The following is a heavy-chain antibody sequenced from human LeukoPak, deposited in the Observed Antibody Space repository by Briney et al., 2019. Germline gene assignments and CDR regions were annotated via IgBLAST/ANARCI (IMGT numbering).Heavy chain of an antibody. V-gene: IGHV3-23*01. J-gene: IGHJ4*02. Sequence: GGSLRLSCAASGFTFSSYAMSWVRQAPGKGLEWVSAISGSGGSTYYADSVKGRFTISRDNSKNTLYLQMNSLRAEDTAVYYCAKDRGYYDFWSGYYTPTFDYWGQGTLVTVSS. CDR1: GFTFSSYA. D-gene: IGHD3-3*01. CDR3: AKDRGYYDFWSGYYTPTFDY. CDR2: ISGSGGST.